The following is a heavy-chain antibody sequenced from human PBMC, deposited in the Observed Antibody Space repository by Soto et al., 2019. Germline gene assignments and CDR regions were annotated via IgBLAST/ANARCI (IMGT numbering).Heavy chain of an antibody. Sequence: PGGSLRLSCAASGFTFSYYAMSWVRQAPGTGLEWVSGISGGGGTTYYAASVKGRFTISRDNSKNRLYLQINSLRAEDTAVYYCAKQAGYSSDPFDYWGQGTLVTVS. CDR2: ISGGGGTT. CDR3: AKQAGYSSDPFDY. J-gene: IGHJ4*02. CDR1: GFTFSYYA. D-gene: IGHD6-19*01. V-gene: IGHV3-23*01.